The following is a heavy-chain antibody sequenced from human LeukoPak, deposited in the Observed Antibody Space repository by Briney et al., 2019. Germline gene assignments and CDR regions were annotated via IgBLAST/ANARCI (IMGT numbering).Heavy chain of an antibody. Sequence: GGSLRLSCAASGFTFDEYGMSWVRQAPGKGLEWVSSINWDGGSTAYADSVQGRFTISRDNAKNSLHLQMKSLRAEDTAVYYCAKDRSFCSSTSCSKSYDAFDIWGKGTMVTVSS. CDR1: GFTFDEYG. V-gene: IGHV3-20*04. D-gene: IGHD2-2*01. J-gene: IGHJ3*02. CDR3: AKDRSFCSSTSCSKSYDAFDI. CDR2: INWDGGST.